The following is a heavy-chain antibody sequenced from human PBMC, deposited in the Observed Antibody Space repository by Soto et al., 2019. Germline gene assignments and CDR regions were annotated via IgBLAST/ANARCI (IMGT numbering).Heavy chain of an antibody. J-gene: IGHJ4*02. CDR3: ARQRYFDY. CDR1: GYIFHSYC. V-gene: IGHV5-51*01. CDR2: IYPGDSNI. Sequence: GESLKISCHASGYIFHSYCIGWVRQMPGKGLEWLGIIYPGDSNIRYNPSFQGQVTISADKSLSTTYLHWSSLKAPDTAMYYCARQRYFDYWGQGTLVTVSS.